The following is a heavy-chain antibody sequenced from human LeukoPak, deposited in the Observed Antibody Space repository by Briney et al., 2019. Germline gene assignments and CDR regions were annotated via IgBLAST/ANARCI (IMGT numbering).Heavy chain of an antibody. J-gene: IGHJ4*02. V-gene: IGHV4-4*02. CDR3: ASEPPGYDSSGYYYGSLVY. Sequence: SSGTLSLTCAVSGGSISSSNWWGWVRQPPGKGLEWIGEIYHSGSTNYNPSLKSRVTISVDTSKNQFSLKLSSVTAADTAVYYCASEPPGYDSSGYYYGSLVYWGQGTLVTVSS. CDR1: GGSISSSNW. CDR2: IYHSGST. D-gene: IGHD3-22*01.